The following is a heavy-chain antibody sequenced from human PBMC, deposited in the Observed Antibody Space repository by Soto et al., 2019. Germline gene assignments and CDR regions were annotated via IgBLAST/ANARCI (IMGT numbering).Heavy chain of an antibody. J-gene: IGHJ6*02. V-gene: IGHV2-70*04. CDR2: IDWEDTK. Sequence: SGPTLVNPTPPLPLTCTVSGFSLSGSGMRVTWIRQPPGKALEGLALIDWEDTKLYSTSLKTRLTISKDTSKNQVVLTMTNVDPADTGTYYCARAFYGMDVWGQGTTVTVS. CDR3: ARAFYGMDV. CDR1: GFSLSGSGMR.